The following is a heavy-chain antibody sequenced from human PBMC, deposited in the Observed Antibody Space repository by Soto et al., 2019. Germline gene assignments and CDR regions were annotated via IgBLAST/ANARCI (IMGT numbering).Heavy chain of an antibody. Sequence: QITLNESGPTQVKPRQTLTLTCTFSGFSLTTSGVGVGWIRQSPGKAPEWLALIYWDDDKRYSPSLNSRLTLTKDTSKNQVVLTMADLDPADTATYYCAHRVLRTVFGLVTTTAIYFDFWGQGTPVAVSS. J-gene: IGHJ4*02. CDR2: IYWDDDK. CDR1: GFSLTTSGVG. D-gene: IGHD3-3*01. CDR3: AHRVLRTVFGLVTTTAIYFDF. V-gene: IGHV2-5*02.